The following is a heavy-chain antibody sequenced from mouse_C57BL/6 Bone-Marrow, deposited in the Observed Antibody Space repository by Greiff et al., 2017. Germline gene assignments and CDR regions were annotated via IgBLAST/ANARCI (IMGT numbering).Heavy chain of an antibody. CDR1: GYTFTSYG. V-gene: IGHV1-81*01. Sequence: VQLQQSGAELARPGASVKLSCKASGYTFTSYGISWVKQRTGQGLEWIGEIYPRSGNTYYNEKFKGKATLTADKSSSTAYMELRSLTSEDSAVXFCARRGYYYGSSVYYYAMDYWGQGTSVTASS. D-gene: IGHD1-1*01. CDR3: ARRGYYYGSSVYYYAMDY. CDR2: IYPRSGNT. J-gene: IGHJ4*01.